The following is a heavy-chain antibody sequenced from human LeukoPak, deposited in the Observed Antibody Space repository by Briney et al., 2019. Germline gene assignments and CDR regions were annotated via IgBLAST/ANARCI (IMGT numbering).Heavy chain of an antibody. CDR2: IKEDGSDK. CDR3: VRDGIRDIPGIITIRYDF. J-gene: IGHJ4*02. Sequence: PGGSLRLSCSASAFTFSVYWMTWVRQAPGKGLEWVATIKEDGSDKYYVDSVRGRFTISRDNAENSLYLQMNSLTAEDTALYYCVRDGIRDIPGIITIRYDFWGQGTPVTVSS. CDR1: AFTFSVYW. D-gene: IGHD3-16*02. V-gene: IGHV3-7*05.